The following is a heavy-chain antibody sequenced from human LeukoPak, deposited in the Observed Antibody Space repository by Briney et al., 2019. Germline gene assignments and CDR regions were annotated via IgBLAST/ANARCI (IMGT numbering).Heavy chain of an antibody. CDR3: ATAPYGDYEGSFDY. V-gene: IGHV1-24*01. CDR2: FDPEDGET. J-gene: IGHJ4*02. D-gene: IGHD4-17*01. CDR1: GYTLTELS. Sequence: ASVKVSCKVSGYTLTELSMHWVRQAPGKGLEWKGGFDPEDGETIYAQKFQGRVTMTEDTSTDTAYMELSSLRSEDTAVYYCATAPYGDYEGSFDYWGQGTLVTVPS.